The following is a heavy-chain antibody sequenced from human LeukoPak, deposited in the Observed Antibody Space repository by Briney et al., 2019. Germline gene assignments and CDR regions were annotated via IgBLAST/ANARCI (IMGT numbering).Heavy chain of an antibody. Sequence: SETLSLTCTVSGGSISSTTYYWDWIRQPAGKGLEWIGRFYTSGSTIYNPSLKSRVTMSVDTSKNQFSLKLTSVTAADTAVYYCARQGYCGGSTCYSSWFDPWGQGTLVTVSS. D-gene: IGHD2-15*01. J-gene: IGHJ5*02. CDR3: ARQGYCGGSTCYSSWFDP. CDR1: GGSISSTTYY. V-gene: IGHV4-61*02. CDR2: FYTSGST.